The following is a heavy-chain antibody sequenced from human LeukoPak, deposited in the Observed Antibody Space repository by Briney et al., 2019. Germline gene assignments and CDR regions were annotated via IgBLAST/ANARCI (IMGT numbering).Heavy chain of an antibody. D-gene: IGHD3-22*01. Sequence: SETLSLTCAVYGGSFSGYYWSWIRQPPGKGLEWIGEINHSGSTNYNPSLKSRVTISVDTSKNHFSLKLSSVTAADTAVYYCARGYYYVSYWGQGTLVTVSS. CDR3: ARGYYYVSY. CDR1: GGSFSGYY. J-gene: IGHJ4*02. V-gene: IGHV4-34*01. CDR2: INHSGST.